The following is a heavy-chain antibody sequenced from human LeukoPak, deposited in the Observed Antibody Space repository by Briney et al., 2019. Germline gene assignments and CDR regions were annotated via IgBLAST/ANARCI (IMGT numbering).Heavy chain of an antibody. CDR2: IKSKTDGGTT. Sequence: GGSLRLSCAASGFTFSSAWITWVRHPPGKGLEWVGRIKSKTDGGTTDYAGPVKGRFTISRDDSENTLFLQMNSLKTEDTAVYYCTGEGRYSSGWYGALNIWGQGTMVTVSS. CDR1: GFTFSSAW. J-gene: IGHJ3*02. D-gene: IGHD6-19*01. V-gene: IGHV3-15*01. CDR3: TGEGRYSSGWYGALNI.